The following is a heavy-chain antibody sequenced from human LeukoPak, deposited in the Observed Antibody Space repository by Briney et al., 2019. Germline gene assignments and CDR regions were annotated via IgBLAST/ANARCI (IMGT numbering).Heavy chain of an antibody. CDR1: GYTFTSYD. J-gene: IGHJ5*02. Sequence: GASVKVSCKASGYTFTSYDINWVRQATGQGLEWMGWMNPNSGNTGYAQKFQGRVTMTRNTSISTAYMELSSLRSEDTAVYYCARGTRDSSTSYNWFDHWGQGTLVTVSS. CDR3: ARGTRDSSTSYNWFDH. CDR2: MNPNSGNT. V-gene: IGHV1-8*01. D-gene: IGHD2-2*01.